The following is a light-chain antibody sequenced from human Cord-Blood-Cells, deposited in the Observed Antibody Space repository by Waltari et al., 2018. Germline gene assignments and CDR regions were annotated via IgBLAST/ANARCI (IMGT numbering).Light chain of an antibody. Sequence: QSALTQPASVSGSPGQSITISCTGTSSDVGGYNYVSWYQQHPGKAPKRMSYDFSKRPPWVSIRFSGSKSGNQASLTISGLQAAGEADYYCSSYTSSSTFVVFGGGTKLTVL. CDR2: DFS. J-gene: IGLJ2*01. V-gene: IGLV2-14*01. CDR3: SSYTSSSTFVV. CDR1: SSDVGGYNY.